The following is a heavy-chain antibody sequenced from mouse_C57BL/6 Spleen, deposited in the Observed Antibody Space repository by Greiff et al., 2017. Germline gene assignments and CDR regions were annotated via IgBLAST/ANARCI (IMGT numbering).Heavy chain of an antibody. J-gene: IGHJ3*01. CDR1: GFTFSDYG. CDR2: LSSGSSTI. Sequence: EVQGVESGGGLVKPGGSLKLSCAASGFTFSDYGMHWVRQAPEKGLGLVAYLSSGSSTISYAAKVKGRFTIYSDNAKNTLLLKMTSLRSEDTAMYYCARRTPAWFAYWGQGTLVTVAA. V-gene: IGHV5-17*01. CDR3: ARRTPAWFAY.